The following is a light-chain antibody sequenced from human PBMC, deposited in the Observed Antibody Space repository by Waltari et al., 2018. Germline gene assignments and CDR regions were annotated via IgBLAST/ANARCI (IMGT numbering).Light chain of an antibody. V-gene: IGKV3-11*01. J-gene: IGKJ1*01. Sequence: EIVLTQSPATLSLSPGDRATLPCRASQSIVTFLAWLQQKPGQAPSLLVYDASYMSTDIPARFSGAGSGTDFTLTISSREPEDFAVYFCQQRSDWPRTFGQGTRVEIK. CDR1: QSIVTF. CDR2: DAS. CDR3: QQRSDWPRT.